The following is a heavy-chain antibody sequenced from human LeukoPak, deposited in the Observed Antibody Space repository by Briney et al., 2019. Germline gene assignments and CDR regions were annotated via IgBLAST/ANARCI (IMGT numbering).Heavy chain of an antibody. CDR2: INTNTGNP. V-gene: IGHV7-4-1*02. J-gene: IGHJ4*02. D-gene: IGHD2-2*01. CDR1: GYTLTSDG. CDR3: ARALPGCYSTNCYGLDY. Sequence: ASVKVSCKASGYTLTSDGMNWVRQAPGQGLEWMGWINTNTGNPTYAQGFTGRFVFSLDTSGNTAYLQISSLKAEDTAVYYCARALPGCYSTNCYGLDYWGQGALVTVSS.